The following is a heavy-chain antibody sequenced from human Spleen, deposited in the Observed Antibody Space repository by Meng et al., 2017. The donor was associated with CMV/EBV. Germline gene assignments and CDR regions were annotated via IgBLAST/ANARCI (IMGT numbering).Heavy chain of an antibody. CDR1: GFTSSSYG. CDR3: AKDRGVATSFFDY. CDR2: IRYDGSNK. D-gene: IGHD4-23*01. J-gene: IGHJ4*02. V-gene: IGHV3-30*02. Sequence: GESLKISCAASGFTSSSYGMHWVRQAPGKGLEWVAFIRYDGSNKYYGNSVKGRFTISTDNSKSTLYLQMNSLRADDTAVYSCAKDRGVATSFFDYWGQGTLVTVSS.